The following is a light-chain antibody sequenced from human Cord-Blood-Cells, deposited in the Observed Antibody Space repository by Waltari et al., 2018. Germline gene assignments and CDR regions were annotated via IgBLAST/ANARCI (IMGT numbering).Light chain of an antibody. J-gene: IGKJ1*01. CDR1: QSVSSN. V-gene: IGKV3-15*01. CDR3: QQYNNWPGT. CDR2: GAS. Sequence: ERVMTQSPATLSVSPGERATLSCRASQSVSSNIAWYQQKPGQAPRLLIYGASTRATGIPARFSGSGSGTEFTLTISSLQSEDFAVYYCQQYNNWPGTFGQGTKVEIK.